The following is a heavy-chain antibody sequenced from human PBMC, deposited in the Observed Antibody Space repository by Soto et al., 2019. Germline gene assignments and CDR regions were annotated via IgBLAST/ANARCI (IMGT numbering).Heavy chain of an antibody. CDR1: GFTFNNYA. V-gene: IGHV3-23*04. J-gene: IGHJ4*02. CDR3: AKDRLGGNFDY. Sequence: EVQLVESGGGLVQPGGSLRLSCAASGFTFNNYAMNWVRQAPGKGLGWVATISGTGGSTYYADSVKGRFTISRDNSKNTLYLQMNSLRVEDTAVYYCAKDRLGGNFDYWGQGTQVTVSS. CDR2: ISGTGGST.